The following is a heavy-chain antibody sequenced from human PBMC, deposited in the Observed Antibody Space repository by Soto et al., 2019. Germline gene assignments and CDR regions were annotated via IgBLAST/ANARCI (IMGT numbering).Heavy chain of an antibody. Sequence: EVQLVESGGGLVQPGGSLRLSCAASGFTVSSNYMSWVRQAPGKGLGWVSVIYSGGSTYYADSVKGRFTNSRHNSKNTLYLQMNSLRAEDTAVYYWARDLAPADWGQGTLVTVSS. D-gene: IGHD3-3*02. V-gene: IGHV3-53*04. CDR3: ARDLAPAD. J-gene: IGHJ4*02. CDR2: IYSGGST. CDR1: GFTVSSNY.